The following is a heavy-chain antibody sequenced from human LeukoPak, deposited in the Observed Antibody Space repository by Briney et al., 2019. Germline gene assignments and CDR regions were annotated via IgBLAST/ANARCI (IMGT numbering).Heavy chain of an antibody. CDR1: GGTISTSLYY. CDR2: LYYSGRT. CDR3: ARDLRHYSGYDFHYYYYMDV. V-gene: IGHV4-39*07. J-gene: IGHJ6*03. D-gene: IGHD5-12*01. Sequence: SETLSLTCSVSGGTISTSLYYWGWIRQPPGKGLEWIGSLYYSGRTYYNPSLKSRVTISVDTSKNQFSLKLSSVTAADTAVYYCARDLRHYSGYDFHYYYYMDVWGKGTTVTISS.